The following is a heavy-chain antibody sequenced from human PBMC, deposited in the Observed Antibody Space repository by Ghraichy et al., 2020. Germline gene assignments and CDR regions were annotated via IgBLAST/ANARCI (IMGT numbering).Heavy chain of an antibody. V-gene: IGHV3-23*01. CDR2: ISGSGGST. CDR3: AKDGGNTYYYDSSGYYLD. CDR1: GFTFSSYA. D-gene: IGHD3-22*01. J-gene: IGHJ4*02. Sequence: LSLTCAASGFTFSSYAMSWVRQAPGKGLEWVSAISGSGGSTYYADSVKGRFTISRDNSKNTLYLQMNSLRAEDTAVYYCAKDGGNTYYYDSSGYYLDWGQGTLVTVSS.